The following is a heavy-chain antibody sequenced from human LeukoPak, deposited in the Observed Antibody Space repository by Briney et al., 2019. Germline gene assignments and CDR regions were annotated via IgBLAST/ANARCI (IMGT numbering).Heavy chain of an antibody. CDR3: ARGHVLLWFGESPDAFDI. D-gene: IGHD3-10*01. Sequence: ASVKVSCKASGYTFTSYDINWVRQATGQGLEWMGWMNPNSGNTGYAQKFQGRVTMTRNTSISTAYMELSSLRSEDTAVYYCARGHVLLWFGESPDAFDIWGQGTMVTVSS. V-gene: IGHV1-8*01. J-gene: IGHJ3*02. CDR1: GYTFTSYD. CDR2: MNPNSGNT.